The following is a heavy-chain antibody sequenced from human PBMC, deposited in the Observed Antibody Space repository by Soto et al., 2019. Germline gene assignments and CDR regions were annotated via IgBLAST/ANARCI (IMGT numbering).Heavy chain of an antibody. CDR3: ARDPLWGTAMVLWYFDL. V-gene: IGHV3-23*01. CDR2: ISGSGGST. CDR1: GFTFSSYS. J-gene: IGHJ2*01. D-gene: IGHD5-18*01. Sequence: HPGGSLRLSCAASGFTFSSYSMNWVRQAPGKGLEWVSAISGSGGSTYYADSVKGRFTISRDNSKNTLYLQMNSLRAEDTAVYYCARDPLWGTAMVLWYFDLWGRGTLVTVSS.